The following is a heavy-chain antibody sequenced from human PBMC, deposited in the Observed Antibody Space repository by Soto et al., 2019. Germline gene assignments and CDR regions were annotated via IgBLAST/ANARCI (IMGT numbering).Heavy chain of an antibody. CDR1: GFTFSNYE. CDR3: ARSGAVAGNDY. J-gene: IGHJ4*02. D-gene: IGHD6-19*01. V-gene: IGHV3-48*03. CDR2: ISSSGDTD. Sequence: VGSLRLSCAASGFTFSNYEMNWVRQAPGKGLEWVSYISSSGDTDYYADSVKGRFTISRDNAKTSLYLQMNSLRAEDTALYYCARSGAVAGNDYWGQGTLVTVSS.